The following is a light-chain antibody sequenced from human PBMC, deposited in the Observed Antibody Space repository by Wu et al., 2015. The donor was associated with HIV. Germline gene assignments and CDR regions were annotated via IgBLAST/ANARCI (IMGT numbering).Light chain of an antibody. Sequence: EIVLTQSPATLSLSPGERATLSCRASQTVYNYFAWYQQRPGQAPRLLIKDASNRASGIPDRFSGGGSGTDFTLTISSLEPEDIAVYYCQQRSNPLTFGGGTKVEIK. V-gene: IGKV3-11*01. CDR2: DAS. CDR3: QQRSNPLT. J-gene: IGKJ4*01. CDR1: QTVYNY.